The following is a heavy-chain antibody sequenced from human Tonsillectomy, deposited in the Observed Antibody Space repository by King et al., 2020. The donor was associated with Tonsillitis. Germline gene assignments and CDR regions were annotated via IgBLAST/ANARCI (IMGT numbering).Heavy chain of an antibody. D-gene: IGHD5-18*01. CDR3: ARGGGYSYRVDL. CDR2: FYYSGST. Sequence: QLQESGPGLVKPSETLSLTCTVPGGPISSYYWSWIRQPPGKGLEWIGYFYYSGSTNNNPSLKSRVTISVDTSKNQFSLKLSSVTAADTAVYYCARGGGYSYRVDLWGQGTLVTVSS. CDR1: GGPISSYY. J-gene: IGHJ5*02. V-gene: IGHV4-59*01.